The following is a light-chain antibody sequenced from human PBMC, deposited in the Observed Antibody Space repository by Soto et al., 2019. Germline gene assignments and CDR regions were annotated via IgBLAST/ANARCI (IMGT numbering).Light chain of an antibody. CDR1: QGIRKD. Sequence: AIQMTHSQSSVSASVGGRAPXTCRASQGIRKDLGWYQQKPGRAPKLLIYDASSWKRGVTSRLRGSGSGTEVTLTISRLQPDDFATYYWQQCYSYWRTFGGGTKVDIK. V-gene: IGKV1-13*02. CDR2: DAS. CDR3: QQCYSYWRT. J-gene: IGKJ4*01.